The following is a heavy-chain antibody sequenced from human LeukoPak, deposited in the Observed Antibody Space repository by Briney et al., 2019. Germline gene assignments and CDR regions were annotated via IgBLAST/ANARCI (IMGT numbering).Heavy chain of an antibody. V-gene: IGHV4-39*01. CDR1: GGSISSSSYY. CDR2: IYYSGST. CDR3: ARGIPRGWFDP. J-gene: IGHJ5*02. D-gene: IGHD2-2*02. Sequence: PSETLSLTCTVCGGSISSSSYYWGWIRQPPGKGLEWIGSIYYSGSTYYNPSLKSRVTISVDTSKNQFSLKLSSVTAADTAVYYCARGIPRGWFDPWGQGTLVIVSS.